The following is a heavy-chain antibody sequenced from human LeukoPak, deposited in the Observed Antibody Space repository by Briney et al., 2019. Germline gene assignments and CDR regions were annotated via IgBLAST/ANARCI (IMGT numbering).Heavy chain of an antibody. J-gene: IGHJ4*02. CDR3: ARDNSVVRGVITY. CDR1: GFTFSSYW. Sequence: PGGSLRLSCAASGFTFSSYWMHWVRQAPGKGLVWVSRINSDGSSTSYADSVKGRFTISRDNAKNTLYLQMNSLRAEDSLRAEDTAVYYCARDNSVVRGVITYWGQGTLVTVSS. V-gene: IGHV3-74*01. D-gene: IGHD3-10*01. CDR2: INSDGSST.